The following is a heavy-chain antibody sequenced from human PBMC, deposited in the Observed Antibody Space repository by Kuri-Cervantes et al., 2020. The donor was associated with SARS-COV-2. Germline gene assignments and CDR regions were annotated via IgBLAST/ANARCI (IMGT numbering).Heavy chain of an antibody. CDR2: IYSGGST. J-gene: IGHJ6*02. CDR3: AREGSGYYYGMDV. V-gene: IGHV3-53*04. CDR1: GFTVSSSY. Sequence: ETLSLTCAASGFTVSSSYMSWVRQAPGKGLEWVSVIYSGGSTYYADSVKGRFTISRHNSKNTLYLQMNSLRAEDTAVYYCAREGSGYYYGMDVWGQGTTVTVSS.